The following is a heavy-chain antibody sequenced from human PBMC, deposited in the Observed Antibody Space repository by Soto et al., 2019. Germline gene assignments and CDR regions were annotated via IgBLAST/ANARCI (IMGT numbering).Heavy chain of an antibody. D-gene: IGHD6-19*01. J-gene: IGHJ4*02. V-gene: IGHV1-3*05. CDR3: ARAVAVAADFDY. Sequence: QVQLVQSGAEEKKPGASVKVSCKASGYTFTGYAMHWVRQAPGQRLEWMGWINAGNGNTKYSQKVQGRVTITRDTSASRAYMELSSLRSEDTAVYYCARAVAVAADFDYWGQGTLVTVSS. CDR2: INAGNGNT. CDR1: GYTFTGYA.